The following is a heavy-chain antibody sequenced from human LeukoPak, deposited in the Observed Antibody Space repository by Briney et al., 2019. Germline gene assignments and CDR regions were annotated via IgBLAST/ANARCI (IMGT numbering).Heavy chain of an antibody. V-gene: IGHV3-21*01. D-gene: IGHD2-15*01. J-gene: IGHJ5*02. CDR1: GFTFSSYS. CDR3: AGSERRVADP. Sequence: GGSLRLXCAASGFTFSSYSMKWVRQAPGKGLESVSSISSSSSYIYYADSVKGRFTISRDNAKNSLYLQMNSLRAEDTAVYYCAGSERRVADPWGQGTLVTVSS. CDR2: ISSSSSYI.